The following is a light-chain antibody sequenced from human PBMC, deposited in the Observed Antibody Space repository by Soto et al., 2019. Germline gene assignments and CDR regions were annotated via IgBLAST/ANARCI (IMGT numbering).Light chain of an antibody. V-gene: IGLV2-14*03. J-gene: IGLJ1*01. Sequence: QSVLTQPASVSGSPGQSITISCTGNSSEVCGYNYVSWYQHHPGKAPKLMIYDVSNRPSGVSNRFSGSKSGNTASLIISGLQAEDEADYYCSSYTSSSTLSTYVFGTGTKVTVL. CDR3: SSYTSSSTLSTYV. CDR2: DVS. CDR1: SSEVCGYNY.